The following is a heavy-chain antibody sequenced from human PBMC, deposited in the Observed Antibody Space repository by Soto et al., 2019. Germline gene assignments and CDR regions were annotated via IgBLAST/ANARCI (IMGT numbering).Heavy chain of an antibody. V-gene: IGHV1-18*01. CDR3: ARDKGLYYGDYFDY. CDR2: ISAYNGNT. D-gene: IGHD2-8*01. CDR1: GGTFSSYA. J-gene: IGHJ4*02. Sequence: ASVKVSCKASGGTFSSYAISWVRQAPGQGLEWMGWISAYNGNTNYAQKLQGRVTMTTDTSTSTAYMELRSLRSDDTAVYYCARDKGLYYGDYFDYWGQGTLVTVSS.